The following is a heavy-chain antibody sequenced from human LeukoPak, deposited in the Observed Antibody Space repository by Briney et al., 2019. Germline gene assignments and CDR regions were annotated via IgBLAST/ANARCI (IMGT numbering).Heavy chain of an antibody. CDR1: AFPFRNYA. D-gene: IGHD3/OR15-3a*01. Sequence: GGSLRLSCAASAFPFRNYAMHWLRQAPGKGLEWVAVIASDGNDKHLADSVKGRFTISRDNSKNTLYLQMNSLRAEDTAVYYCAKDFGTYADYYYYMDVWGKGTTVTVSS. V-gene: IGHV3-30*18. CDR2: IASDGNDK. CDR3: AKDFGTYADYYYYMDV. J-gene: IGHJ6*03.